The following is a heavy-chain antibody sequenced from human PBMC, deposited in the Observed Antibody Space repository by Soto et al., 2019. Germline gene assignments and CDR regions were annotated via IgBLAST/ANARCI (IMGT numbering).Heavy chain of an antibody. J-gene: IGHJ1*01. CDR3: ARHSGVAEDGTD. V-gene: IGHV5-51*01. CDR1: GYSFTTNW. Sequence: GESLKISCKGSGYSFTTNWIGWVRQMPGKGLEWMGVIYPGDSDTRYSPSFQGQVAISADKSINTAYPQWSSLKASDTAMYYCARHSGVAEDGTDWGQGTLVTVSS. D-gene: IGHD6-13*01. CDR2: IYPGDSDT.